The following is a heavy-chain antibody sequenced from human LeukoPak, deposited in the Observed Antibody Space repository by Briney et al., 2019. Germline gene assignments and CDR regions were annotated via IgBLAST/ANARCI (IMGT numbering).Heavy chain of an antibody. V-gene: IGHV1-18*01. CDR3: ARDGYFDY. Sequence: ASVKVSCKASGYSFTTYGVGWVRQAPGQGLEWMGWTSANNGKTIYAQNLQGRVTMTTDTSTTTAYMELRSLRSDDTAVYFCARDGYFDYWGQGTLVTVSS. CDR2: TSANNGKT. J-gene: IGHJ4*02. D-gene: IGHD6-13*01. CDR1: GYSFTTYG.